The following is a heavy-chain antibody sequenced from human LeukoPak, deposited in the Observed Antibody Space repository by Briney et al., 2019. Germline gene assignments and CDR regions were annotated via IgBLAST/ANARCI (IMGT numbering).Heavy chain of an antibody. CDR2: TKEDGSAE. CDR1: TVTFNGYW. J-gene: IGHJ4*02. Sequence: GGSLRLSCAASTVTFNGYWMMWVRQAPGKGLQWVASTKEDGSAEFYVDSVKGRFTISRDDAKNSLSLQMDSLRAEDTAVYYCARDDGDFWGQGTLVTVSS. V-gene: IGHV3-7*01. CDR3: ARDDGDF.